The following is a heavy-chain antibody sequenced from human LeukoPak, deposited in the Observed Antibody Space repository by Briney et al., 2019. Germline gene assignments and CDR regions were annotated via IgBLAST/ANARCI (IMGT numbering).Heavy chain of an antibody. CDR1: GYIFTTDW. CDR3: ARHGLRGLAAADYYYYYYMDV. D-gene: IGHD6-13*01. V-gene: IGHV5-51*01. CDR2: IYLGESAI. Sequence: GESLKISCKASGYIFTTDWIAWVRQMPGKGLEWMGIIYLGESAITYSPSFEGRVTISADKSISTAYLQWSSLKASDTAMYYCARHGLRGLAAADYYYYYYMDVWGKGTTVTVSS. J-gene: IGHJ6*03.